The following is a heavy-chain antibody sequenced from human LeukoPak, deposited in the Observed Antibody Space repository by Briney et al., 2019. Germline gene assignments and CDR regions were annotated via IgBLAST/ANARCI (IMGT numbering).Heavy chain of an antibody. D-gene: IGHD3-3*01. CDR3: VTGYHFWKIYYYFDY. J-gene: IGHJ4*02. V-gene: IGHV3-20*04. CDR2: TNSKGATT. Sequence: PGGSLRLSCAASGFTFNDFGMSWVRQSPGKGREGFSRTNSKGATTIYRESVKGRFTISRDNAKNSLYLQMNTLRDEDTGLYYCVTGYHFWKIYYYFDYWGQGTQVTVSS. CDR1: GFTFNDFG.